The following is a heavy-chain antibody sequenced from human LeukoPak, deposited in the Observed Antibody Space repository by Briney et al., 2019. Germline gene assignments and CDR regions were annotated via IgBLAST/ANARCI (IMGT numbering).Heavy chain of an antibody. CDR3: AGDSDGDYVSEY. D-gene: IGHD4-17*01. CDR2: ISRRRSTI. J-gene: IGHJ4*02. Sequence: PGGSLRLSCGASRFLFSSYTMHWARQAPGKGREWVSYISRRRSTIYDADSVKGRFTISRDNAKNSLYLQVNSLRGEDAAVYYCAGDSDGDYVSEYWGQGTLVTVSS. CDR1: RFLFSSYT. V-gene: IGHV3-48*01.